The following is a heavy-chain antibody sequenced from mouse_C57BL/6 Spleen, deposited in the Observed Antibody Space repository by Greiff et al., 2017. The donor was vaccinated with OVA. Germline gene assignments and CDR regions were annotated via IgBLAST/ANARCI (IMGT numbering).Heavy chain of an antibody. CDR2: IWGVGST. J-gene: IGHJ3*01. Sequence: VKVVESGPGLVAPSQSLSITCTVSGFSLTSYGVDWVRQSPGKGLEWLGVIWGVGSTNYNSALKSRLSISKDNSKSQVFLKMNSLQTDDTAMYYCASDLVGRPYWGQGTLVTVSA. CDR3: ASDLVGRPY. CDR1: GFSLTSYG. D-gene: IGHD1-1*02. V-gene: IGHV2-6*01.